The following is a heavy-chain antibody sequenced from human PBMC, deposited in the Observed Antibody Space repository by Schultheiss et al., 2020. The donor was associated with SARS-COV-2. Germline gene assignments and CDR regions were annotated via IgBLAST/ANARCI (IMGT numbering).Heavy chain of an antibody. J-gene: IGHJ4*02. CDR2: IYYSGST. CDR3: ARVAISSSFQYQFDS. V-gene: IGHV4-31*03. CDR1: GGSISRSGYY. D-gene: IGHD2-2*01. Sequence: SETLSLTCTVSGGSISRSGYYWGWIRQSPGKGLEWIGYIYYSGSTYYNPSLKRRVTISVDTSKNQFSLKLASVTAADTAVYYCARVAISSSFQYQFDSWSQGTLVTVSS.